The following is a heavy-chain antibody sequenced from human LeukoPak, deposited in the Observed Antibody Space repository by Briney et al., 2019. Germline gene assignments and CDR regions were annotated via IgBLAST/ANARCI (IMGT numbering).Heavy chain of an antibody. D-gene: IGHD3-10*01. V-gene: IGHV1-69*13. CDR3: ARAARLLWFGEPGSNYYYYYMDV. CDR1: GGTFSSYA. CDR2: IIPIFGTA. J-gene: IGHJ6*03. Sequence: SVKVSCKASGGTFSSYAISWVRQAPGQGLEWMGGIIPIFGTANYAQKFQGRVTITADESTSTAYMELSSLRSEDTAVYYCARAARLLWFGEPGSNYYYYYMDVWGKGTTVTISS.